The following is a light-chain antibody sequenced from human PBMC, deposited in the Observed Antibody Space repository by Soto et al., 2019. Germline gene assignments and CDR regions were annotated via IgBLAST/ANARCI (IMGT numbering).Light chain of an antibody. Sequence: QSVLTQPASVSGSPGQSITISCTGTSSDVGGNHVSWYQQHPGKAPRLIIYDVNNRPSGISNRFSGSKSDNTASLIISGLQADDEADYYCSSHTSSSRYVFGTGTKLTVL. V-gene: IGLV2-14*01. CDR2: DVN. J-gene: IGLJ1*01. CDR3: SSHTSSSRYV. CDR1: SSDVGGNH.